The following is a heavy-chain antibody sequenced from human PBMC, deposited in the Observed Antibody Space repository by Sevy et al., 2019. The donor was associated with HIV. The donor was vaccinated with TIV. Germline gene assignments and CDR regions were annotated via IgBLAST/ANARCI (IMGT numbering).Heavy chain of an antibody. Sequence: GGSLRLSCAVSGLTFNNAWMNWVRQAPGTGLQWVGLIKSKIDGETTDYAAPVKGRFTISRDDSKNTLFLQMYSLKIEDTAVYYCATAPGYYDSAPFDYWGPGTLVTVSS. J-gene: IGHJ4*02. CDR3: ATAPGYYDSAPFDY. CDR1: GLTFNNAW. D-gene: IGHD3-9*01. CDR2: IKSKIDGETT. V-gene: IGHV3-15*01.